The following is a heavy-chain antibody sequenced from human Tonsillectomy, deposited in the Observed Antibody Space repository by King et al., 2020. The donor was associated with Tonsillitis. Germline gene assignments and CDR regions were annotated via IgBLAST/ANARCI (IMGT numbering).Heavy chain of an antibody. Sequence: VQLVESGGGLVQPGGSLRLSCAASGFTFSYYSINWIRQAPGKGLEWVSYINRGSSTIYYADSVKGRFTISRDNAKNSLYLQMNSLRDEDTAVYYCARVEFHGRADFDIWGQGTMVTVSS. J-gene: IGHJ3*02. V-gene: IGHV3-48*02. CDR1: GFTFSYYS. CDR2: INRGSSTI. D-gene: IGHD1-14*01. CDR3: ARVEFHGRADFDI.